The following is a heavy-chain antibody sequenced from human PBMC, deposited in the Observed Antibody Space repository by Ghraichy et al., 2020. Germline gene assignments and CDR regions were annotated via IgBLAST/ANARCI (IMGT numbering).Heavy chain of an antibody. CDR3: ARPSSSPLTRLDY. D-gene: IGHD6-6*01. J-gene: IGHJ4*02. Sequence: GESLNISCKGSGYSFTSYWIGWVRQMPGKGLEWMGIIYPGDSDTRYSPSFQGQVTISADKSISTAYLQWPSLKPSDTAMYYCARPSSSPLTRLDYWGQGTLVTVSS. CDR1: GYSFTSYW. V-gene: IGHV5-51*01. CDR2: IYPGDSDT.